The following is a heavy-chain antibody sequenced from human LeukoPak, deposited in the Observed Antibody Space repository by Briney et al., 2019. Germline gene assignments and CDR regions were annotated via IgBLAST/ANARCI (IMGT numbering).Heavy chain of an antibody. Sequence: SVKVSCKASGGTFSSYAISWVRQAPGQGLEWMGGIIPIFGTANYAQKFQGRVTITTDESTSTAYMELSSLRSEDTAVYYCARGYQLLYLDWFGPWGPGTLVTVSS. J-gene: IGHJ5*02. CDR1: GGTFSSYA. CDR3: ARGYQLLYLDWFGP. D-gene: IGHD2-2*02. V-gene: IGHV1-69*05. CDR2: IIPIFGTA.